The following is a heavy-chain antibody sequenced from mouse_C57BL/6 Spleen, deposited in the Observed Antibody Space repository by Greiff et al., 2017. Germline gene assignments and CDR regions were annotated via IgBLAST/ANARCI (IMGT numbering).Heavy chain of an antibody. D-gene: IGHD2-4*01. V-gene: IGHV1-80*01. Sequence: VQLQQSGAELVKPGASVKISCKASGYAFSSYWMNWVKQRPGKGLEWIGQIYPGDGDTNYNGKFKGKATLTADESSSTAYMQRSSLTSEDSAVYFCARAGDYDEGYFDYWGQGTTLTVSS. CDR3: ARAGDYDEGYFDY. CDR2: IYPGDGDT. J-gene: IGHJ2*01. CDR1: GYAFSSYW.